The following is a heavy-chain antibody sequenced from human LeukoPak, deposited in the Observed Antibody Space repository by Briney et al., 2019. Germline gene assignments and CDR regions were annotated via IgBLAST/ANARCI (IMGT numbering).Heavy chain of an antibody. D-gene: IGHD1-26*01. Sequence: ASVKVSCKASGYTFTGYYMHWVRQAPGKGLEWMGGFDPEDGETIYAQKFQGRVTMTEDTSTDTAYMELSSLRSEDTAVYYCVTDEGSGSYHFDYWGQGTLVTVSS. CDR2: FDPEDGET. J-gene: IGHJ4*02. CDR3: VTDEGSGSYHFDY. V-gene: IGHV1-24*01. CDR1: GYTFTGYY.